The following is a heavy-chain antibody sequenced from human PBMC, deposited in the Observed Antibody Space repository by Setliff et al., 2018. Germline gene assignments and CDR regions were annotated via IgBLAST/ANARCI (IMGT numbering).Heavy chain of an antibody. CDR3: AREPSPSDALDI. J-gene: IGHJ3*02. Sequence: SETLSLTCTVSGGSIKDEDHYWGWIRQPPGKGLEWIGTIYYSGATYHNPSLKSRLAISVDTSKNQFSLKLNSVTAADTAVYYCAREPSPSDALDIWGQGTMVTVSS. CDR2: IYYSGAT. CDR1: GGSIKDEDHY. V-gene: IGHV4-39*02.